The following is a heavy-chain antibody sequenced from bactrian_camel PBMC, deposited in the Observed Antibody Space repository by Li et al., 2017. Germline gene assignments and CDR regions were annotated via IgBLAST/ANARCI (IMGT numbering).Heavy chain of an antibody. CDR2: IASDGRT. D-gene: IGHD2*01. CDR3: KTIRCGSRNLPGGI. Sequence: HVQLVESGGDSVQAGGSLTLSCVASGHFYSTNCMGWFRQVPGKEREFVSRIASDGRTSYADSVKGRFTISRDNAKNTGYLQMNSLEPEDTAMYYCKTIRCGSRNLPGGIWGQGTQVTVS. CDR1: GHFYSTNC. J-gene: IGHJ4*01. V-gene: IGHV3S53*01.